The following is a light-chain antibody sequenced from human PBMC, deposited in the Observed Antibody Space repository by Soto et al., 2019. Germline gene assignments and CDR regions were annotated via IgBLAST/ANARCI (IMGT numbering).Light chain of an antibody. CDR2: DDY. V-gene: IGLV3-21*02. J-gene: IGLJ2*01. Sequence: SYELTQPPSVSVAPGQTARITCGGDNIGRKSVNWYQQKPGQAPVLVVYDDYDRPSGIPERFSGSNSGNTATLTISGVEDGDEADYYCQVWDTSSDVVFGGGTKLTVL. CDR1: NIGRKS. CDR3: QVWDTSSDVV.